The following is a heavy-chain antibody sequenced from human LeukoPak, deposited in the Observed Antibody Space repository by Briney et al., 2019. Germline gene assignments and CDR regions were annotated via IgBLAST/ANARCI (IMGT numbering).Heavy chain of an antibody. CDR2: INSDGSYT. CDR3: ATDRERDPSVYYLV. V-gene: IGHV3-74*01. D-gene: IGHD3-22*01. Sequence: TGGSLRLSCAASGFTFSRYWMHWVRQAPGKGLVWVSRINSDGSYTSYADFVKGRFTISRDNAKNTVYLQINSLRAEDSAVYYCATDRERDPSVYYLVGGQGTLITVSS. J-gene: IGHJ4*02. CDR1: GFTFSRYW.